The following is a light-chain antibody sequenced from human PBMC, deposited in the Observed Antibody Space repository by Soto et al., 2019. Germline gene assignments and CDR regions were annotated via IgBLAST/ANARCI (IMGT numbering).Light chain of an antibody. CDR2: VGS. Sequence: DIVMTQTPLSLSVTPGQPASISCRSSQILLQSDGKTYFYWYLQKPGQSPQLLIYVGSNRASGVPDRFSGSGSGTDFTLKISRVEAEDVGVYYCMQALQTPITFGQGTRLEIK. J-gene: IGKJ5*01. CDR3: MQALQTPIT. CDR1: QILLQSDGKTY. V-gene: IGKV2-28*01.